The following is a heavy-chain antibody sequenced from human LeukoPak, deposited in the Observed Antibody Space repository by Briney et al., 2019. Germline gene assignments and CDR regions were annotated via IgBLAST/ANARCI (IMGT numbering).Heavy chain of an antibody. Sequence: ASVKVSCKASGGTFSSCGISWVRQAPGQGLEWMGGIIPIFGTANYAQKFQGGVTITADESTSTAYMELSSLRSEDTAVYYCARAYNWNWFDPWGQGTLVTVSS. CDR2: IIPIFGTA. J-gene: IGHJ5*02. V-gene: IGHV1-69*13. D-gene: IGHD1-1*01. CDR1: GGTFSSCG. CDR3: ARAYNWNWFDP.